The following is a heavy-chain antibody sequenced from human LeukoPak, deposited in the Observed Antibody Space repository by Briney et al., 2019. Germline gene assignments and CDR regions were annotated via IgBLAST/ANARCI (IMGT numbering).Heavy chain of an antibody. CDR2: IYYSGST. CDR1: GGSISTSSYY. Sequence: SETLSLTCTVSGGSISTSSYYWGWIRQPPGKGLEWIGYIYYSGSTYYNPSLKSRVTISVDTSKNQFSLKLSSVTAADTAVYYCARGEGMITFGGVIFPQGDAFDIWGQGTMVTVSS. J-gene: IGHJ3*02. D-gene: IGHD3-16*02. V-gene: IGHV4-61*05. CDR3: ARGEGMITFGGVIFPQGDAFDI.